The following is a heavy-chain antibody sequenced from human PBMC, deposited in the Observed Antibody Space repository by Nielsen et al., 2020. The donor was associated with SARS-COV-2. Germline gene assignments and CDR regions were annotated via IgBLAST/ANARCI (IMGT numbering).Heavy chain of an antibody. CDR3: ARDYDVATIPAY. D-gene: IGHD5-12*01. J-gene: IGHJ4*02. Sequence: ASVKVSCKTSGYTFITYGINWVRQAPGQGLEWTGWICAYNGDTNYAQNFQGRLTMTTDTSTSTAFMELKGLRSDDTGLYYCARDYDVATIPAYWGQGTLVTVSS. V-gene: IGHV1-18*01. CDR2: ICAYNGDT. CDR1: GYTFITYG.